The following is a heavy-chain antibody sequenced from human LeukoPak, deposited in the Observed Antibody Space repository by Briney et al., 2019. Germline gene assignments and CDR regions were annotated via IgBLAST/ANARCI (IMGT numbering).Heavy chain of an antibody. J-gene: IGHJ4*02. D-gene: IGHD3-9*01. CDR2: ISSSSYI. Sequence: GGSLRLSCAASGYTFSSYSMNWVRQAPGKGLEWVSSISSSSYIYYADSVKGRFTISRDNAKNSLYLQMNSLRAEDTAVYYCARHGDNVLRYFDWLSPFDYWGQGTLVTVSS. CDR1: GYTFSSYS. CDR3: ARHGDNVLRYFDWLSPFDY. V-gene: IGHV3-21*01.